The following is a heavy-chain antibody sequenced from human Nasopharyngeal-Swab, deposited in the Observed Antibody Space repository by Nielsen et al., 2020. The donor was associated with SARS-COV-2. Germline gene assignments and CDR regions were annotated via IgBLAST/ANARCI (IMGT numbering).Heavy chain of an antibody. D-gene: IGHD3-10*01. Sequence: VRQAPGKGLEWVSVIYSGGSTYYADSVKGRFTISRDNSKNTLYLQMNSLRAEDTAVYYCARDSGAYGSGEIDYWGQGTRVTVSS. V-gene: IGHV3-53*01. CDR2: IYSGGST. J-gene: IGHJ4*02. CDR3: ARDSGAYGSGEIDY.